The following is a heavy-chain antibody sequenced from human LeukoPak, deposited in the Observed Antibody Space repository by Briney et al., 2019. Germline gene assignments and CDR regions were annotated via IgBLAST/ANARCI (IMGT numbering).Heavy chain of an antibody. D-gene: IGHD1-26*01. CDR2: IHEDGSDK. V-gene: IGHV3-7*01. CDR1: GFTFSSHW. CDR3: ARDRVGGSYVFDI. J-gene: IGHJ3*02. Sequence: TGGSLRLTCAASGFTFSSHWMNWVRQAPGKGLEWVANIHEDGSDKYYVDSVKGRFTVSRDNARNSLYLQMNSLRAEDTAVYYCARDRVGGSYVFDIWGQGTMVTVSS.